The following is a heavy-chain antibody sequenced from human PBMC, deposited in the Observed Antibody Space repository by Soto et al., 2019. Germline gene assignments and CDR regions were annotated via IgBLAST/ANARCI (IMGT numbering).Heavy chain of an antibody. CDR3: ARTREGTGDAFDI. D-gene: IGHD7-27*01. J-gene: IGHJ3*02. V-gene: IGHV4-59*01. Sequence: SETLSLTCTVSGGSISSYYWSWIRQPPGKGLEWIGYIYYSGSTNYNPSLKSRVTISVDTSKNQFSLKLSSVTAADTAVYYCARTREGTGDAFDIGGQGTMVTVS. CDR2: IYYSGST. CDR1: GGSISSYY.